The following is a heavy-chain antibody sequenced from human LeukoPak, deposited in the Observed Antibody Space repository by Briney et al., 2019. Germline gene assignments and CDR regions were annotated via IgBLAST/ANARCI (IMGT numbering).Heavy chain of an antibody. D-gene: IGHD3-3*01. CDR3: ARDSETYYDFWSGYYGSFDY. V-gene: IGHV3-48*01. J-gene: IGHJ4*02. Sequence: PGGSLRLSCAASGFTFSSYSMNWVRQAPGKGLEWVSYISSSSSTIYYADSVKGRFTISRDNAKNSLCLQMNSLRAEDTAVYNCARDSETYYDFWSGYYGSFDYWGQGTLVTVSS. CDR2: ISSSSSTI. CDR1: GFTFSSYS.